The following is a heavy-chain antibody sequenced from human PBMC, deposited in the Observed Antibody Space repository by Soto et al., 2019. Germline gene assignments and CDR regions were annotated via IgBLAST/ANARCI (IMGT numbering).Heavy chain of an antibody. J-gene: IGHJ3*02. V-gene: IGHV3-66*01. D-gene: IGHD4-17*01. CDR1: GFTVSSNY. CDR2: IYSGGST. Sequence: EVQLVESGGGLVQPGGSLRLSCAASGFTVSSNYMSWVRQAPGKGLEWVSVIYSGGSTYYADSVKGRFTISRDNSKNTLYLQMNSLRAEDTAVYYCARDQSYGDYGPGAFDIWGQGTMVTVSS. CDR3: ARDQSYGDYGPGAFDI.